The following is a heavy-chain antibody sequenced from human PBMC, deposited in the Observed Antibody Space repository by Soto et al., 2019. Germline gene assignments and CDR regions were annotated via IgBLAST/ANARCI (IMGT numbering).Heavy chain of an antibody. Sequence: QVQLVESGGGVVQPGRSLRLSCAASGFTFSRYAMHWVRQAPGKGLEWVAVIWYDGTTKYHADSVRGRFTISRDTSKNTLYLQMNILRAEDTAVYYCARDGLEYSGYDIDYWGQGTLDTVSS. CDR2: IWYDGTTK. J-gene: IGHJ4*02. CDR1: GFTFSRYA. V-gene: IGHV3-33*01. CDR3: ARDGLEYSGYDIDY. D-gene: IGHD5-12*01.